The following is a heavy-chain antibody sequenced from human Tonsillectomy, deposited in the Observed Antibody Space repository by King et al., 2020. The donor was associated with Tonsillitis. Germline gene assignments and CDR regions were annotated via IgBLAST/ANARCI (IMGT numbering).Heavy chain of an antibody. V-gene: IGHV3-30*02. CDR1: GFTFSSYG. CDR2: IRYDGNNK. J-gene: IGHJ6*02. Sequence: QLVQSGGGVVQAGGSLRLSCAVSGFTFSSYGMHWVRQAPGKGLEWVAFIRYDGNNKYYVDSVKGRFTISRDNSKNTLYLQMNSLRAEDTAVYYCAKDEGYCGGDCYCYGMDVWGQGTTVTVSS. D-gene: IGHD2-21*01. CDR3: AKDEGYCGGDCYCYGMDV.